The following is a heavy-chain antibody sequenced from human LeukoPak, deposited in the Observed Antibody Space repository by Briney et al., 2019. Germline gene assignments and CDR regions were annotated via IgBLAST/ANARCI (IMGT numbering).Heavy chain of an antibody. CDR3: ARDTGTNYDFWSGYHPLNYYYGMDV. J-gene: IGHJ6*02. D-gene: IGHD3-3*01. CDR1: GYTFTSYG. CDR2: ISAYNGST. Sequence: ASVKVSCKASGYTFTSYGISWVRQAPGQGLEWMGWISAYNGSTNYAQKLQGRVTMTTDTSTSTAYMELRSLRSDDTAVYYCARDTGTNYDFWSGYHPLNYYYGMDVWGQGTTVTVSS. V-gene: IGHV1-18*01.